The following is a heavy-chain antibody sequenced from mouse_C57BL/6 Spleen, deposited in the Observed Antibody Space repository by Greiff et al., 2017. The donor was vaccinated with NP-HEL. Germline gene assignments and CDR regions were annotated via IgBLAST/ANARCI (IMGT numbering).Heavy chain of an antibody. CDR2: IYPGDGDT. V-gene: IGHV1-82*01. Sequence: QVQLQQSGPELVKPGASVKISCKASGYAFSSSWMNWVKQRPGTGLEWIGRIYPGDGDTNYNGKFKGKATLTADKSSSTAYMQLSSLTSEDSAVYFCAREGIYYGYEGFAYWGQGTLVTVSA. CDR1: GYAFSSSW. CDR3: AREGIYYGYEGFAY. J-gene: IGHJ3*01. D-gene: IGHD2-2*01.